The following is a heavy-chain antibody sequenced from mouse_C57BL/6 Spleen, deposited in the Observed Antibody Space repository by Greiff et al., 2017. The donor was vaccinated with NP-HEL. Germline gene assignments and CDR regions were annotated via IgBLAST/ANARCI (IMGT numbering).Heavy chain of an antibody. CDR2: INPGSGGT. V-gene: IGHV1-54*01. J-gene: IGHJ2*01. CDR3: ARQTHSYFDY. CDR1: GYAFTNYL. Sequence: VQLQQSGAELVRPGTSVKVSCKASGYAFTNYLIEWVKQRPGQGLEWIGVINPGSGGTNYNEKFKGKATLTADKSSSTAYMQLSSLTSEDSAVYFCARQTHSYFDYWGQGTTLTVSS.